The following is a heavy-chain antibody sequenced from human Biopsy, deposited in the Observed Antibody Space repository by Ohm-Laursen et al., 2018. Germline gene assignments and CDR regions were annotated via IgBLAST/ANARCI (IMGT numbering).Heavy chain of an antibody. D-gene: IGHD3-9*01. CDR1: GYAFTNFY. CDR2: VNPSVGAT. CDR3: ARERSHHDVATGCFKSEYGVDV. J-gene: IGHJ6*02. Sequence: ASVKVSCKASGYAFTNFYIHWVRQAPGQGLEWIGLVNPSVGATKYAQKFQGRVSMTTDTSTSTVYMEVRSLTSEDTAMYYCARERSHHDVATGCFKSEYGVDVWGHGTTVTVSS. V-gene: IGHV1-46*01.